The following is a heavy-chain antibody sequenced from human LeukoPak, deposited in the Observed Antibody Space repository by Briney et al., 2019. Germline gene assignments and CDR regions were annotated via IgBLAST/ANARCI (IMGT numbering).Heavy chain of an antibody. CDR2: ISSSGSTI. V-gene: IGHV3-48*03. CDR3: AELGITMIGGV. D-gene: IGHD3-10*02. CDR1: GFTFSSDE. Sequence: GGSLRLSCTASGFTFSSDEMNWVRQAPGKGLEWVSYISSSGSTIYYADSVKGRFTISRDDAKNSLYLQMNSLRAEDTAVYYCAELGITMIGGVWGKGTTVTISS. J-gene: IGHJ6*04.